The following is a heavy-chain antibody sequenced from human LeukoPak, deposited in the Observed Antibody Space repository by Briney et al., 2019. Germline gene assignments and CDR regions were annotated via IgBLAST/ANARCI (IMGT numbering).Heavy chain of an antibody. CDR1: GFTFSSYS. CDR3: ARDRRDGYNQYYYMDV. Sequence: GGSLRLSCAASGFTFSSYSMNWVRQAPGKGLEWVSSISSSSSYIYYADSVKGRFTISRDNAKNSLYLQMNSLRAEDTAVYYCARDRRDGYNQYYYMDVWGKGTTVTISS. V-gene: IGHV3-21*04. J-gene: IGHJ6*03. CDR2: ISSSSSYI. D-gene: IGHD5-24*01.